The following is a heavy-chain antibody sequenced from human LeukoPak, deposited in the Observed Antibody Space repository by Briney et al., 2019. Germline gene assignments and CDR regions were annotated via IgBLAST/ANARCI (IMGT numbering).Heavy chain of an antibody. CDR1: GFTFANYA. CDR2: ISGSGDGT. D-gene: IGHD2-2*01. V-gene: IGHV3-23*01. Sequence: GGSLRLSCATSGFTFANYAMSWVRQAPGKGLEYVSVISGSGDGTFSADSVRGRFTVSRDNSKNTLFLEMSNLRVEDTAVYYCAKDRVVVPAAAFDYWGQGTLVTVSS. J-gene: IGHJ4*02. CDR3: AKDRVVVPAAAFDY.